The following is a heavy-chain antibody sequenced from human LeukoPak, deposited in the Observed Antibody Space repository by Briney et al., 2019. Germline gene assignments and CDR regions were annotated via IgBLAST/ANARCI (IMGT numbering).Heavy chain of an antibody. V-gene: IGHV3-48*03. Sequence: GGSLRLSCAASGFTFSSYEMNWVRQAPGKGLEWFAYISGSGSTIYYADSVKGRFTISRDNAKSSLYLQMNSLRAEDTAVYYCARDSSFLFDYWGQGTLVTVSS. CDR1: GFTFSSYE. CDR2: ISGSGSTI. CDR3: ARDSSFLFDY. D-gene: IGHD2/OR15-2a*01. J-gene: IGHJ4*02.